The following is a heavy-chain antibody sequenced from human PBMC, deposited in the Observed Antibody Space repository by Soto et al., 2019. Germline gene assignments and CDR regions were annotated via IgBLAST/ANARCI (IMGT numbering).Heavy chain of an antibody. CDR2: INHSGST. Sequence: PSETLSLTCAVYGGSFSGYYWSWIRQPPGKGLEWIGEINHSGSTNYNPSLKSRVTISVDTSKNQFSLKLSSVTAAETAVYYCARGTLYYFDYWGQGTLVTVSS. V-gene: IGHV4-34*01. CDR3: ARGTLYYFDY. CDR1: GGSFSGYY. J-gene: IGHJ4*02.